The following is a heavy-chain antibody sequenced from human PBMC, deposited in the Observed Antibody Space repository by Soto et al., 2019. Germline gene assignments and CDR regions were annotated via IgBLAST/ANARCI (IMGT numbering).Heavy chain of an antibody. D-gene: IGHD3-10*01. CDR1: GFTLTKAS. V-gene: IGHV3-15*01. J-gene: IGHJ6*02. CDR3: TTAPFSFITLPGTSFLIGMDV. Sequence: PGGSLRLSCAASGFTLTKASMSWVRQAPGKGLEWVGHIKSNADGGATDYAAPVKGRFTVSRDDSRNTLYLQLNSLKTEDTAVYYCTTAPFSFITLPGTSFLIGMDVRGQGSTVTV. CDR2: IKSNADGGAT.